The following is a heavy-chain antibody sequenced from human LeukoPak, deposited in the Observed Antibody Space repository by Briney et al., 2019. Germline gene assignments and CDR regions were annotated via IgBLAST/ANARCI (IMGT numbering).Heavy chain of an antibody. CDR3: ARDKIPYYDFWSGYSPKEGAFDI. CDR2: INPSGGST. J-gene: IGHJ3*02. CDR1: GYSFTSHD. D-gene: IGHD3-3*01. V-gene: IGHV1-46*01. Sequence: ASVKVSCKASGYSFTSHDINWVRQAPGQGLEWMGIINPSGGSTSYAQKFQGRVTMTRDTSTSTVYMELSSLRSEDTAVYYCARDKIPYYDFWSGYSPKEGAFDIWGQGTMVTVSS.